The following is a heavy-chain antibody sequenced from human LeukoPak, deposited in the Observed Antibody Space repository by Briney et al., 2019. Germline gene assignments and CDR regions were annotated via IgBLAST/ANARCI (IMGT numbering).Heavy chain of an antibody. J-gene: IGHJ6*03. CDR3: AKPVGDFWSLTYYYYYMDV. V-gene: IGHV3-23*01. Sequence: GGSLRLSCAASGFTFSSYAMSWVRQAPGKGLEWVSAISGSGGSTYYADSVKGRFTISRDNSKNTLYLQMNSLRAEDTAVYYCAKPVGDFWSLTYYYYYMDVWGKGTTVTVSS. CDR2: ISGSGGST. CDR1: GFTFSSYA. D-gene: IGHD3-3*01.